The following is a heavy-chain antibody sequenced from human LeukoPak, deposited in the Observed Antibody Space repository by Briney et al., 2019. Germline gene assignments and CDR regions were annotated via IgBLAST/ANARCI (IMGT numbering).Heavy chain of an antibody. V-gene: IGHV1-2*02. CDR3: AKYYYGSGNYYTPPAFDI. CDR1: GYIFIGYY. J-gene: IGHJ3*02. D-gene: IGHD3-10*01. CDR2: MNPNSGGT. Sequence: GASVKVSCKASGYIFIGYYIHWVRQAPGQGLEWMGWMNPNSGGTNYAERFQGRATMTRDTSISTAYMELSRLRSDDTAVYYCAKYYYGSGNYYTPPAFDIWGQGTMVTVSS.